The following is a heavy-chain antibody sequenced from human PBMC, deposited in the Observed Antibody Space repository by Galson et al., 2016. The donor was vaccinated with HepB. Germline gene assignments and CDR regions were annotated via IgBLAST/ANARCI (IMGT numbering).Heavy chain of an antibody. CDR2: ITSGSGDT. J-gene: IGHJ4*02. Sequence: SVKVSCKASGYTFNNYFLHWLRQAPGQRLEWMGWITSGSGDTIYSQNFQCRLTITRDTSATTAYMELSGLGSEDTAIYFCAKGAGGYYDYWGQGTLVTVSS. CDR3: AKGAGGYYDY. V-gene: IGHV1-3*01. CDR1: GYTFNNYF. D-gene: IGHD1-26*01.